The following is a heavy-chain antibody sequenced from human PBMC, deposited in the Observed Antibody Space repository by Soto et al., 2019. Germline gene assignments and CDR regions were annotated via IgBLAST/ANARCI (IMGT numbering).Heavy chain of an antibody. CDR2: ISYDGSNK. CDR3: ATGDSSGYGMDV. Sequence: GGSLRLSCAASGFTFSSYATHWVRQAPGKGLEWVAVISYDGSNKYYADSVKGRFTISRDNSKNTLYLQMNSLRAEDTAVYYCATGDSSGYGMDVWGQGTTVTVSS. CDR1: GFTFSSYA. J-gene: IGHJ6*02. D-gene: IGHD6-19*01. V-gene: IGHV3-30-3*01.